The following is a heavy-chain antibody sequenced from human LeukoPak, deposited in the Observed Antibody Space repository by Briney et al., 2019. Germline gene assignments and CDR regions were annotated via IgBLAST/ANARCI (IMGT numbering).Heavy chain of an antibody. CDR2: IYYSGST. Sequence: SETLSLTCTVSGGSISSSSYYWGWIRQPPGKGLEWIGSIYYSGSTYYNPSLKSRVTISVDTSKNQFSLKLSSVTAADTAVYYCARQVLYSGYDYYYYYGMDVWGQGTTVTVSS. V-gene: IGHV4-39*01. CDR3: ARQVLYSGYDYYYYYGMDV. D-gene: IGHD5-12*01. J-gene: IGHJ6*02. CDR1: GGSISSSSYY.